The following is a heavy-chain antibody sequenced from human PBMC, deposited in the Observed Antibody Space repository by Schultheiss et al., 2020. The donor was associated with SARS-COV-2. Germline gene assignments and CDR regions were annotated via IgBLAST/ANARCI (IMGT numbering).Heavy chain of an antibody. J-gene: IGHJ3*02. V-gene: IGHV3-21*01. Sequence: GESLKISCAASGFTFSSYSMNWVRQAPGKGLEWVSSISSSSSYIYYADSVKGRFTISRDNAKNSLYLQMNSLRAEDTAVYYCARETKGASIAALSDAFDIWGQGTMVTVSS. CDR2: ISSSSSYI. CDR3: ARETKGASIAALSDAFDI. D-gene: IGHD6-13*01. CDR1: GFTFSSYS.